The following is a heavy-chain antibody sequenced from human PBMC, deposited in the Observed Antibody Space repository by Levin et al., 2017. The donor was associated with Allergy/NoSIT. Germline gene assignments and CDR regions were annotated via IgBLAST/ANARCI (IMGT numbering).Heavy chain of an antibody. CDR2: IYYSGST. J-gene: IGHJ3*02. CDR1: GGSISSSSYY. V-gene: IGHV4-39*01. CDR3: ARDSIAVAGQTGEEVVAFDS. D-gene: IGHD6-19*01. Sequence: SETLSLTCTVSGGSISSSSYYWGWIRQPPGKGLVWIGSIYYSGSTYYNPSLKSRVTISVDTSKNQFFLKLSSVTAADTAVYYCARDSIAVAGQTGEEVVAFDSWGQGTMVTVSS.